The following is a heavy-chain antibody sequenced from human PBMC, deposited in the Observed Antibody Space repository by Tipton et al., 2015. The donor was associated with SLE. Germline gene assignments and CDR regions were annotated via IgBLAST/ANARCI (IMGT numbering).Heavy chain of an antibody. V-gene: IGHV4-39*07. J-gene: IGHJ4*02. CDR2: IPNNGNT. Sequence: TLSLTCSVSGGSISGTNYYWDWIRQPPGKGPEWTGRIPNNGNTYYIPSLQRRVTISADTSKNQLSLKLSSVTAADTAVYYCARGLRADRSSHFDYWGQGTLATVSS. CDR1: GGSISGTNYY. CDR3: ARGLRADRSSHFDY. D-gene: IGHD3-22*01.